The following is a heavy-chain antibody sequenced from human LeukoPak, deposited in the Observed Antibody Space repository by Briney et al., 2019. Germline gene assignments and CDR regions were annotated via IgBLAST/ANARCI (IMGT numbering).Heavy chain of an antibody. Sequence: SETLSLTCTVSGGSSSRYYWSWIWQPPGKGLEWVGYIYYSGSTNYNPSLKSRVTISVDTSKNQVSLKLRSVTATDTAMYYCARDLYYDSSGQGAFDIWGQGTMVTVSS. J-gene: IGHJ3*02. CDR2: IYYSGST. CDR1: GGSSSRYY. V-gene: IGHV4-59*12. CDR3: ARDLYYDSSGQGAFDI. D-gene: IGHD3-22*01.